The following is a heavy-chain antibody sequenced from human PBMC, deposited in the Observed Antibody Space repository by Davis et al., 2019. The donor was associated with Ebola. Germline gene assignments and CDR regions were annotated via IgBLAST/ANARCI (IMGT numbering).Heavy chain of an antibody. V-gene: IGHV4-4*02. Sequence: MPSETLSLTCAVSGGSISSSNWWSWVRQPPGKGLEWIGEIYHSGSTNYNPSLKSRVTISVDKSKNQFSLKLSSVTAADTAVYYCARRRDSSGWYGYFDLWGRGTLVTVSS. CDR1: GGSISSSNW. J-gene: IGHJ2*01. D-gene: IGHD6-19*01. CDR2: IYHSGST. CDR3: ARRRDSSGWYGYFDL.